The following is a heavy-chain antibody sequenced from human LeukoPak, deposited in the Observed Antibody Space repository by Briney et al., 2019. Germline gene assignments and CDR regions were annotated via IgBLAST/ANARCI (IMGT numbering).Heavy chain of an antibody. Sequence: GGSLRLSCAASGFIFRTYSMLCVRQAPGKGLEWVAVISNDGTYKSYADSVKGRFTISRDNSKNTLYLQMNSLRPEDTAVFYCEKANLREFDYWGQGTLVTVAS. CDR2: ISNDGTYK. CDR3: EKANLREFDY. J-gene: IGHJ4*02. CDR1: GFIFRTYS. D-gene: IGHD3-10*01. V-gene: IGHV3-30*18.